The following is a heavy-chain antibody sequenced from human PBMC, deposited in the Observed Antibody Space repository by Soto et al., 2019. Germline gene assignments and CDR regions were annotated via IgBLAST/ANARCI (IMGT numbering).Heavy chain of an antibody. Sequence: PGGSLRLSCAASGFTFSSYAMHWVRQAPGKGLEWVAVISYDGSNKYYADSVKGRFTISRDNSKNTLYLQMNSLRAEDTAVYYCAREDPCLSRPLIMCAFDIWGQGTMVTVSS. V-gene: IGHV3-30-3*01. CDR3: AREDPCLSRPLIMCAFDI. CDR1: GFTFSSYA. CDR2: ISYDGSNK. J-gene: IGHJ3*02.